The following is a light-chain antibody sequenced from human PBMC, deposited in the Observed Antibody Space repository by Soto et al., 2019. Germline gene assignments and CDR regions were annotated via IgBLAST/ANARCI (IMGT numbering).Light chain of an antibody. V-gene: IGKV3-15*01. CDR1: QSIKSN. CDR2: AAS. CDR3: QQYNDWPIT. Sequence: ELLMRQSPATLSVSPGARATLPCGASQSIKSNLAWYQQQHGQAPRLLIYAASTRATAVPERFSGSGSGTDFTLTITSLQSDDFALYFCQQYNDWPITFGQGTQLEIK. J-gene: IGKJ5*01.